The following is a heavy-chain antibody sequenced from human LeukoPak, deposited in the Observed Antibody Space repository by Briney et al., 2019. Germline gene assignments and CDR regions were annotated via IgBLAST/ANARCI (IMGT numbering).Heavy chain of an antibody. D-gene: IGHD3-3*01. CDR1: GFTFSSYW. CDR3: ANNYDFWSGYYPFDY. Sequence: GGSLRLSCAASGFTFSSYWMGWVRQAPGKGLEWVANIKQYGSEKYYVDSVKGRFTISRDNAKNSLYLQMNSLRAEDTAVYYCANNYDFWSGYYPFDYWGQGTLVTVSS. CDR2: IKQYGSEK. V-gene: IGHV3-7*01. J-gene: IGHJ4*02.